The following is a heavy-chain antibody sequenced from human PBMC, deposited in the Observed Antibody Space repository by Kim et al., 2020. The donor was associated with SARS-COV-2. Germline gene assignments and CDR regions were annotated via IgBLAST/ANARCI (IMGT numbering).Heavy chain of an antibody. CDR2: IKEDGSEK. CDR1: GFSFTKYW. J-gene: IGHJ4*01. V-gene: IGHV3-7*01. CDR3: ASSMVYCGGGSCSAHHFDL. Sequence: GGSLRLSCAASGFSFTKYWMSWVRQAPGKGLEWVAIIKEDGSEKLYADSVKGRFTISRDNAKNSVYLQMNSLRVEDTAFYYSASSMVYCGGGSCSAHHFDLWGQGALVTVSS. D-gene: IGHD2-15*01.